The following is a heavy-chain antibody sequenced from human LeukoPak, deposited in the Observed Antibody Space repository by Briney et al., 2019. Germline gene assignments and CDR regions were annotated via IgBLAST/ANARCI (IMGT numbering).Heavy chain of an antibody. CDR2: MYYSGST. Sequence: PSETLSLTCTVSGGSISSGDYYWSWIRQPLGKGLEWIGYMYYSGSTYYNPSLKSRVTISVDTSKNQFSLKLSSVTAADTAVYYCARPYYYDSRIDPWGQGTLVTVSS. V-gene: IGHV4-30-4*01. D-gene: IGHD3-22*01. CDR3: ARPYYYDSRIDP. J-gene: IGHJ5*02. CDR1: GGSISSGDYY.